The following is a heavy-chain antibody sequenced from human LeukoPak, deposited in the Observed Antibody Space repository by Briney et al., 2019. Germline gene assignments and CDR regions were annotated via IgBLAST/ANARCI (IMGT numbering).Heavy chain of an antibody. V-gene: IGHV4-59*01. D-gene: IGHD7-27*01. CDR2: VYYSGST. CDR3: ASNTGTVFDY. CDR1: GGSISSYY. J-gene: IGHJ4*02. Sequence: NTSETLSLTCTVSGGSISSYYWSWIRQPPGKGLEWIGYVYYSGSTEYNPSLRSRVTISLEMSKRQFSLNLTSVTAADTAVYYCASNTGTVFDYWGQGALVTVSS.